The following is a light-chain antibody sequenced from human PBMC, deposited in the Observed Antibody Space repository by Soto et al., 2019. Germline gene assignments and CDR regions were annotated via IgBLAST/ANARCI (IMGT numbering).Light chain of an antibody. CDR3: CSYAGSYPLV. Sequence: QSALTQPRSVSGSPGQSVTISCTGTSSDIGGYNFVSWYQHHPGKAPKVMIYDVGKRPSGVPDRFSGSKSGNTASLTISGLQADDEGDYYCCSYAGSYPLVVGGGTKVTVL. J-gene: IGLJ2*01. V-gene: IGLV2-11*01. CDR2: DVG. CDR1: SSDIGGYNF.